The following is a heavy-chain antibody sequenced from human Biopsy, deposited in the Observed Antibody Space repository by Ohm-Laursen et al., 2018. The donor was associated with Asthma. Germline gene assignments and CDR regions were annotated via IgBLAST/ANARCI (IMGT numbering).Heavy chain of an antibody. D-gene: IGHD5-12*01. CDR2: IIPIFGTS. CDR3: ARGYSGSDRIVYYYSGLEV. V-gene: IGHV1-69*13. CDR1: GGTFSRYA. J-gene: IGHJ6*02. Sequence: GASVKVSCKASGGTFSRYAISWVRQAPGQGLEWMGGIIPIFGTSNYAQMFEGRVTITADESTSTAYMELSSLSPEDTAVYYCARGYSGSDRIVYYYSGLEVWGQGTTVTVSS.